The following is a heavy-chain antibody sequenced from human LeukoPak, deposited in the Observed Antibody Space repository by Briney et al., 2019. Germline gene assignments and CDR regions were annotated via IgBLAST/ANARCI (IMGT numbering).Heavy chain of an antibody. J-gene: IGHJ3*02. CDR3: ARPSRSISTAGAFDI. V-gene: IGHV4-59*01. CDR1: GGSISNYF. D-gene: IGHD3-10*01. Sequence: SETLSLTCTVSGGSISNYFWSWIRQPPGKGLEWIGYIYYTGSTNYNPSLKSRVTISVGTSKNQFSLKLSSVTAADTAAYYCARPSRSISTAGAFDIWGQGTMVTVSS. CDR2: IYYTGST.